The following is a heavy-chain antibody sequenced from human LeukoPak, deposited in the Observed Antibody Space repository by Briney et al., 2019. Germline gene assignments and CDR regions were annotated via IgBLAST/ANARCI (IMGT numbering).Heavy chain of an antibody. D-gene: IGHD6-13*01. CDR3: ARLIAAAGTRYDY. Sequence: SETLSLTCTVSGGSISSYYWSWIRQPPGKGLEWIGYIYYSGSTNYNPSLKSRATISVDTSKNQFSLNLSSVTAADTAVYYCARLIAAAGTRYDYWGQGTLLTVSS. J-gene: IGHJ4*02. CDR2: IYYSGST. CDR1: GGSISSYY. V-gene: IGHV4-59*08.